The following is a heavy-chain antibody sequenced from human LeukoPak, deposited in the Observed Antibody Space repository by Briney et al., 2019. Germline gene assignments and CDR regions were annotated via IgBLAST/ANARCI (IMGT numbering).Heavy chain of an antibody. Sequence: SETLSLTCTVSGGSISSYYWSWIRQPPGKGLEWIGYIYYSGGTNYNPSLKSRVTISVDTSKNQFSLKLSSVTAAVTAVYYCARGPPATVALFDYWGQGTLVTVSS. V-gene: IGHV4-59*01. CDR2: IYYSGGT. CDR3: ARGPPATVALFDY. J-gene: IGHJ4*02. D-gene: IGHD4-23*01. CDR1: GGSISSYY.